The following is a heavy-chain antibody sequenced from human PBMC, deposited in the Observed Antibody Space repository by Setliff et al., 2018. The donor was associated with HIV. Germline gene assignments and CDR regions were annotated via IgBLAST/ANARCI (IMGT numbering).Heavy chain of an antibody. Sequence: SETLSLTCTVSGGSTSSVGYYWSWIRQHPGEGLEWIGYIYYTGSTHDNPSLKSRVTISVDTSKNQLSLKLRSVTAADTAVYYCARTRYSYGYFYYMDVWGKGTTVTVSS. CDR2: IYYTGST. V-gene: IGHV4-31*03. CDR1: GGSTSSVGYY. CDR3: ARTRYSYGYFYYMDV. D-gene: IGHD5-18*01. J-gene: IGHJ6*03.